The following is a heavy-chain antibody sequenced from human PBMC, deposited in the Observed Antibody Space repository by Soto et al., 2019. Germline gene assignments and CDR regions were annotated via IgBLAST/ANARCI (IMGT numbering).Heavy chain of an antibody. CDR2: MNPNSGNT. CDR1: GYTFTSYD. D-gene: IGHD3-10*01. CDR3: ARSRSGSLQDGIDY. V-gene: IGHV1-8*01. J-gene: IGHJ4*02. Sequence: QVQLVQSGAEVKKPGASVKVSCKASGYTFTSYDINWVRQATGQGLEWMGWMNPNSGNTGYAQKCQGRVTMTRNTSISTAYMELSSLRSEDTAVYYCARSRSGSLQDGIDYWGQGTLVTVSS.